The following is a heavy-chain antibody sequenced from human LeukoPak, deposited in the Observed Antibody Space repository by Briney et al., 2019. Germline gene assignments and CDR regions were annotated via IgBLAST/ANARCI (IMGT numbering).Heavy chain of an antibody. D-gene: IGHD2-2*01. Sequence: SETLSLTCSVSGGSISTYYWSWIRQPPGKALEWIGYIYSSGSTSYNPSLKSRVTMSVDTSKNQFSLRLSSVTAADTAVYYCARWFCSSSTCYYMDVWGKGTTVTVSS. CDR1: GGSISTYY. CDR2: IYSSGST. CDR3: ARWFCSSSTCYYMDV. J-gene: IGHJ6*03. V-gene: IGHV4-59*01.